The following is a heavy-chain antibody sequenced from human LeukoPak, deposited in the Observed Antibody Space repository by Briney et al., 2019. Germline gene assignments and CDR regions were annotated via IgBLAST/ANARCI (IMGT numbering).Heavy chain of an antibody. CDR1: GFTFSSYS. V-gene: IGHV3-21*04. J-gene: IGHJ4*02. CDR2: ISSSSSYI. CDR3: AKGGDYYDSTSYT. D-gene: IGHD3-22*01. Sequence: GGSLRLSCAASGFTFSSYSMNWVRQAPGKGLEWVSSISSSSSYIYYADSVKGRFTISRDNAKNSLYLQMNSLRAEDTAVYLCAKGGDYYDSTSYTWGQGTLVTVSS.